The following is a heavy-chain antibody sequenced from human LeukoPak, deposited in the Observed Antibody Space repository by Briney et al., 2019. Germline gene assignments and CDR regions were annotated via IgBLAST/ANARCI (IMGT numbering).Heavy chain of an antibody. Sequence: GRSLRLSCAASGFTFSSYAMHWVRQAPGKGLEWVAVISYDGSNKYYADSVKGRFTISRDNSKNTLYLQMNSLRAEDTAVYYCASPPHYYYGSGSYPPYYYYMDVWGKGTTVTVSS. CDR1: GFTFSSYA. CDR3: ASPPHYYYGSGSYPPYYYYMDV. CDR2: ISYDGSNK. V-gene: IGHV3-30-3*01. D-gene: IGHD3-10*01. J-gene: IGHJ6*03.